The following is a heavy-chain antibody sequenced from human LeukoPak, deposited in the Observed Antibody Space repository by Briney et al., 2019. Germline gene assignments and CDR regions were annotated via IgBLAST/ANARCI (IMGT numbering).Heavy chain of an antibody. CDR1: GLTFSSYA. Sequence: PGGSLRLSCAASGLTFSSYAMMWVRQAPGKGLDWVSTISVSGGSPNYADSVKGRFTISRDNSKNTLFLQMNSLRAEDTALYYCAKGLREYDFWSGYATWGQGTLVTVSS. D-gene: IGHD3-3*01. V-gene: IGHV3-23*01. J-gene: IGHJ5*02. CDR2: ISVSGGSP. CDR3: AKGLREYDFWSGYAT.